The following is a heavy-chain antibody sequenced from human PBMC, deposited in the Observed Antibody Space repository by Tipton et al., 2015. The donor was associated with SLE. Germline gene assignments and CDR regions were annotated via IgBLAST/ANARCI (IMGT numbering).Heavy chain of an antibody. CDR1: GYFISSGYY. J-gene: IGHJ4*02. V-gene: IGHV4-38-2*02. Sequence: TLSLTCAVSGYFISSGYYWGWIRQPPGKGLEWIGIAYHSGSTYYNPSLKSRVTILVDRSKNQFSLKLSSVTAADTAVYYCARDREAGDGYNFDYWGQGTLVTVSS. CDR3: ARDREAGDGYNFDY. D-gene: IGHD5-24*01. CDR2: AYHSGST.